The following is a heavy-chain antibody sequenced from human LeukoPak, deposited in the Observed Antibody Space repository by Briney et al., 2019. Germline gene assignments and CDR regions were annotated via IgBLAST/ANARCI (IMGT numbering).Heavy chain of an antibody. CDR2: INPNSGGA. D-gene: IGHD3/OR15-3a*01. J-gene: IGHJ4*02. Sequence: GASMRVSCKTSGYTFTARFIHWVRQAPGQGLEWMGWINPNSGGALYAQKFRGRVTMTGDAFTNTAFMELTSLTSDDTAVYYCARDLDSGDIPYWGQGTLVTVSS. CDR1: GYTFTARF. CDR3: ARDLDSGDIPY. V-gene: IGHV1-2*02.